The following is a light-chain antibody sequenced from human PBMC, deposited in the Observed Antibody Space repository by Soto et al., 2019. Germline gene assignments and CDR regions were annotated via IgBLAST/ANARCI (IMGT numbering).Light chain of an antibody. CDR2: EVS. CDR1: SSDVGGYNY. V-gene: IGLV2-14*01. Sequence: QSALTQPASVSGSPGQSITISCTGTSSDVGGYNYVSWYQHHPGKAPKLMIYEVSNRPSGVSYRFSGSKSGNTASLTISGLQAEDEADYYCNSYTGSGIVFGTGTKVIFL. CDR3: NSYTGSGIV. J-gene: IGLJ1*01.